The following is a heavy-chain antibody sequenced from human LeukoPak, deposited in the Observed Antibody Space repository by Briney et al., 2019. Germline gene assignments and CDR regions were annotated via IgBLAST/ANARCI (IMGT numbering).Heavy chain of an antibody. J-gene: IGHJ4*02. CDR2: IIPILGIA. Sequence: SVKVSCKASGGTFSSYAISWVRQAPGQGLEWMGRIIPILGIANYAQEFQGRVTITADKSTSTAYMELSSLRSEDTAVYYCAKDRDIGGAAYYFDYWGQGTLVTVSS. CDR1: GGTFSSYA. V-gene: IGHV1-69*04. D-gene: IGHD1-26*01. CDR3: AKDRDIGGAAYYFDY.